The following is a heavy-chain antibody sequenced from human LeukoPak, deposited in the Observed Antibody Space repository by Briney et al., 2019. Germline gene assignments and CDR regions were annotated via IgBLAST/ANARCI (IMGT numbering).Heavy chain of an antibody. V-gene: IGHV1-69*01. CDR1: GGTFSSYA. D-gene: IGHD1-26*01. Sequence: SVKVSCKASGGTFSSYAISWVRQAPGQGLEWMGGIIPIFGTANYAQKFKGRVTITADESTSTDYIELSSLRSEDTAVYYCARDLYGELGWFDPWGQGTLVTVSS. CDR2: IIPIFGTA. J-gene: IGHJ5*02. CDR3: ARDLYGELGWFDP.